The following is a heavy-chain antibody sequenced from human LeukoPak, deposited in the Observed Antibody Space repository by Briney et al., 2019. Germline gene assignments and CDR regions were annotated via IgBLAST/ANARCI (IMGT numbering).Heavy chain of an antibody. D-gene: IGHD2-15*01. CDR1: GFTFSNYA. CDR3: AKAGGYCSGGSCLRPYFDY. CDR2: FSGSGGST. V-gene: IGHV3-23*01. J-gene: IGHJ4*02. Sequence: GGSLRLSCAASGFTFSNYAMSWVRQAPGKGLEWVSAFSGSGGSTYYADSVKGRFTISRDNSKNTLYLQMNSLRAEDTAVYYCAKAGGYCSGGSCLRPYFDYWGQGTLVTVSS.